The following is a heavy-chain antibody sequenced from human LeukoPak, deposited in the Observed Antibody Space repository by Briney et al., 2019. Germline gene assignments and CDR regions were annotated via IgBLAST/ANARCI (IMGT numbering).Heavy chain of an antibody. CDR3: ARRIFRIQSRFDY. D-gene: IGHD3-3*02. Sequence: SETLSLTCAVYGGSLSGYYWSWIRQPPGKGLEWIGKINHSGSSNYNPSLKSRVTISVDTSKNQFSLKLSSVTAADTAVYYCARRIFRIQSRFDYWGQGTLVTVSS. V-gene: IGHV4-34*01. J-gene: IGHJ4*02. CDR1: GGSLSGYY. CDR2: INHSGSS.